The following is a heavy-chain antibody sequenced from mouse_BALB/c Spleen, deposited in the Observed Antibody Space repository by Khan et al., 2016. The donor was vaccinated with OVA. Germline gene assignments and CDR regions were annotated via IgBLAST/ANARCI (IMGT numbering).Heavy chain of an antibody. D-gene: IGHD1-1*01. CDR3: ARKNYYGYAMDY. V-gene: IGHV3-2*02. CDR1: GYSITSGYA. Sequence: EVELVESGPGLVKPSQSLSLTCTVTGYSITSGYAWNWIRQFPGNKLEWMGYISYRGSTSHNPSLRSRISITRDTSKNQFFLQLNSVTTEDTATYYCARKNYYGYAMDYWGQGTSVTVSS. J-gene: IGHJ4*01. CDR2: ISYRGST.